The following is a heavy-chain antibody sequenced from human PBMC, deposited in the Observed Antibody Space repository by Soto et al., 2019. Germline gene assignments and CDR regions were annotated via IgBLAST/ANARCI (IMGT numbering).Heavy chain of an antibody. Sequence: EVQLVESGGGLVKPGGSLRLSCAASGFTFSSYNMNWVRQAPGKGLEWVSSISTSSSYIYYADSVKGRFTISRDNAKNSLYLQMNSLRGEDTAVYYCARDISVCYGSGSWFYWGQGTLVTVSS. CDR2: ISTSSSYI. CDR3: ARDISVCYGSGSWFY. D-gene: IGHD3-10*01. V-gene: IGHV3-21*02. J-gene: IGHJ4*02. CDR1: GFTFSSYN.